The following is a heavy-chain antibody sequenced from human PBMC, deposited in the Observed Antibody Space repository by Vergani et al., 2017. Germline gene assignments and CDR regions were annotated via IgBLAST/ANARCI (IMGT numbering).Heavy chain of an antibody. CDR1: GFSFSNAW. J-gene: IGHJ4*02. V-gene: IGHV3-15*01. D-gene: IGHD3-22*01. Sequence: EVQLVESGGGLVKPGGSLRLSCAASGFSFSNAWMTWVRQGPGKGLEWVGRIKSQIDGGTTDYAAPVKGRFSLSRDDSENRFYLHMNSLKVEDTGIYYCTADRYLSSGYCCDYWGPGTLVTVSS. CDR2: IKSQIDGGTT. CDR3: TADRYLSSGYCCDY.